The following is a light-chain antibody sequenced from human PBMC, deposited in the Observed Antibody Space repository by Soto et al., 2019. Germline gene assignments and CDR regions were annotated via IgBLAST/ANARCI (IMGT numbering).Light chain of an antibody. CDR3: QLRTSRPPMYT. Sequence: EIVLTQSPATLSLSPGEGATLSCRASQSVSSYLAWYQQKPGQAPRLLIYDASFRATGIPARFSGSGSGPDFTLTISSLEPEDFAIYYCQLRTSRPPMYTFGQGTRLEIK. CDR1: QSVSSY. J-gene: IGKJ2*01. CDR2: DAS. V-gene: IGKV3-11*01.